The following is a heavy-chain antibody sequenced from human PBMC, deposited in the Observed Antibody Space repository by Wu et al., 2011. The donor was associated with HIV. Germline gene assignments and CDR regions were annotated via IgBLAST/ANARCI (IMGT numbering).Heavy chain of an antibody. CDR2: IIPIFDTV. Sequence: HVQLXQSGAEVKKPGSSVKVSCKASGDTFSSFAISWVRQAPGQGLEWMGGIIPIFDTVNYAQKFQGRVTITTDESTSTVYMELNSLRSEDTAVYYCARSGVSAEYYFYYMNDWGKGTTVTVPS. D-gene: IGHD2/OR15-2a*01. J-gene: IGHJ6*03. CDR3: ARSGVSAEYYFYYMND. V-gene: IGHV1-69*05. CDR1: GDTFSSFA.